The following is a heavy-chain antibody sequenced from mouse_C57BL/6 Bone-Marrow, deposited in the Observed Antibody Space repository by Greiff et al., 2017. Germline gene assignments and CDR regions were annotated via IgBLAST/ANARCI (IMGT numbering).Heavy chain of an antibody. V-gene: IGHV1-81*01. CDR2: IYPRSGNT. Sequence: VQLQQSGAELARPGASVKLSCKASGYTFTSYGISWVKQRTGQGLEWIGEIYPRSGNTYYNEKFKGKATLTADKSSSTAYMELRSLTSEDSAVYFCARGYYSNYDGYFDVWGTGTTVTGSS. CDR1: GYTFTSYG. D-gene: IGHD2-5*01. CDR3: ARGYYSNYDGYFDV. J-gene: IGHJ1*03.